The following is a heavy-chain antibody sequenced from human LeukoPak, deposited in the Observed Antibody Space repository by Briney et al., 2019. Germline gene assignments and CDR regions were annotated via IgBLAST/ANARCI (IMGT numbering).Heavy chain of an antibody. J-gene: IGHJ3*02. CDR3: ARTREKEGYYYHDAFDI. CDR2: INHSGST. CDR1: GGSFSGYY. D-gene: IGHD3-22*01. Sequence: SETLSLTCAVYGGSFSGYYWSWIRQPPGKGLEWIGEINHSGSTNYNPSLKSRVTISVDTSKNQFSLKLSSVTAADTAVYYCARTREKEGYYYHDAFDIWGQGTMVTVSS. V-gene: IGHV4-34*01.